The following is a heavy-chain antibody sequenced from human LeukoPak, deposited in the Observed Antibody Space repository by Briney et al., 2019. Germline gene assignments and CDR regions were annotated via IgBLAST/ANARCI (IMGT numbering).Heavy chain of an antibody. CDR2: IIPIFGTA. CDR3: AREVWRYFAFDP. CDR1: GGTFSSYA. D-gene: IGHD3-9*01. Sequence: VASVKVSCKASGGTFSSYAISWVRQAPGQGLEWMGGIIPIFGTANYAQKFQGRVTITADESTSTAYMELSSLRSEDTAVYYCAREVWRYFAFDPWGQGTLVTVSS. J-gene: IGHJ5*02. V-gene: IGHV1-69*01.